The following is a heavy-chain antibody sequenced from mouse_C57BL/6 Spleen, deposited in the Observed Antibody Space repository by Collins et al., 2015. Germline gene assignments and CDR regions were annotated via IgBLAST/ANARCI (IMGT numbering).Heavy chain of an antibody. D-gene: IGHD1-1*01. J-gene: IGHJ1*03. CDR1: GYTFTTYW. CDR2: IDPDSGIT. CDR3: AIYYYGSRRRYFDV. V-gene: IGHV1-62-3*01. Sequence: QVQLQQPGAELVTPGTSVKLSCKTSGYTFTTYWMHWMRQRPGRGLEWIGRIDPDSGITKYNEKFKGKATLTSDTSSSTAYMQLSSLTSEDSAIYFCAIYYYGSRRRYFDVWGTGTTVTVSS.